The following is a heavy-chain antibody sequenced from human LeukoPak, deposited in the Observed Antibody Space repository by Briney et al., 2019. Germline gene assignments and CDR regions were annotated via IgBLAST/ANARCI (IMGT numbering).Heavy chain of an antibody. Sequence: GGSLRLSCAASGFTFSNYKMHWVRQAPGKGPEWVAVMLDDGSTSYYTDAEKGRFTISRDNSKNSLYLQMNTLRAEDTAVYYCARDPPGSGSLLHFEYWGQGTVVTVSS. V-gene: IGHV3-30*04. CDR1: GFTFSNYK. CDR3: ARDPPGSGSLLHFEY. D-gene: IGHD5-12*01. CDR2: MLDDGSTS. J-gene: IGHJ4*02.